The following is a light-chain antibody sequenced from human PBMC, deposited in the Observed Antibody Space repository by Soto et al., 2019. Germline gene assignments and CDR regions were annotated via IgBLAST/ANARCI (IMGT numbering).Light chain of an antibody. CDR3: GAWDSSRRVLL. CDR1: SSNIGASY. J-gene: IGLJ3*02. CDR2: YAD. V-gene: IGLV1-51*01. Sequence: QSVLTQPPSMSAAPGQTITISCSGSSSNIGASYVFWYQQYPGTAPTHLIFYADNRPSWMPDRFSGSKSGTSATLGITRLQTGDEADYYCGAWDSSRRVLLFGGGTKLTVL.